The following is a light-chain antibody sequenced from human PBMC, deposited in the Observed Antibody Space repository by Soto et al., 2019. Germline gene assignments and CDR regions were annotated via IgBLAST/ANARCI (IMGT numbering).Light chain of an antibody. CDR3: QQASSFPLT. V-gene: IGKV1-12*01. Sequence: DIQMTQSPSSVSASVGDRVTITCRASQSINGWLSWYQQKPGKAPKLQIYATSSLQSGVPSRFSGRGSGTDFTLTITSLQPEDFATYYCQQASSFPLTFGPGTKVDI. J-gene: IGKJ3*01. CDR2: ATS. CDR1: QSINGW.